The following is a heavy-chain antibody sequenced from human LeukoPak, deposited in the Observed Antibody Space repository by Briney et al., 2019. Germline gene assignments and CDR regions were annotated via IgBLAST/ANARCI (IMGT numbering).Heavy chain of an antibody. J-gene: IGHJ3*02. CDR2: INPNGGGT. D-gene: IGHD6-19*01. V-gene: IGHV1-2*02. Sequence: ASVKVSCKASGYTFTGYYMHWVRQAPGQGLEWMGWINPNGGGTNYAQKFQGRVTMTRDTSISTAYMELSRLRSDDTAVYYCARDSSGLEDAFDIWGQGTMVTVSS. CDR3: ARDSSGLEDAFDI. CDR1: GYTFTGYY.